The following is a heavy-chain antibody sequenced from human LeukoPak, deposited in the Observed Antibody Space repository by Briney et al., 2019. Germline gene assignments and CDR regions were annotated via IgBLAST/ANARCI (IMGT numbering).Heavy chain of an antibody. CDR2: IYYSGST. CDR1: GASISSYY. V-gene: IGHV4-59*01. Sequence: SETLSLTCTVSGASISSYYWSWIRQPPGKGPEWIAYIYYSGSTNYNPSFKSRVTISADTSKNHFSLKVSSVTAADTAVYYCARGPHSGSYYFDYWGQGTLVTVSS. CDR3: ARGPHSGSYYFDY. J-gene: IGHJ4*02. D-gene: IGHD1-26*01.